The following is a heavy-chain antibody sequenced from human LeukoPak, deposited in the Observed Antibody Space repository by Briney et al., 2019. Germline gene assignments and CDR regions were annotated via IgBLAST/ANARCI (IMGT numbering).Heavy chain of an antibody. CDR2: IYHSGST. D-gene: IGHD5-12*01. J-gene: IGHJ4*02. CDR1: GGSFSSYY. CDR3: ARGGSGYDLQQWLLFPFDY. V-gene: IGHV4-59*01. Sequence: SETLSLTCSVSGGSFSSYYWSWIRQPPGKGLEWIGDIYHSGSTNYNPSLKSRVTISVDTSKNQFSLKLSSVTAADTAVYYCARGGSGYDLQQWLLFPFDYWGQGTLVTVSS.